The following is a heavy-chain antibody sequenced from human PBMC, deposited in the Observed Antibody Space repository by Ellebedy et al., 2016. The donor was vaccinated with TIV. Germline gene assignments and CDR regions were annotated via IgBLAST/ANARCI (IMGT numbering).Heavy chain of an antibody. V-gene: IGHV4-34*01. Sequence: GSLRLSCAASGFTFSSYSMNWVRQPPGKGLEWIGEINHSGSTNYNPSLKSRVTVSVDTSKDQFSLKLSSVTAADTTVYYCARGNTHQFGELLRRWGGEFDYWGQGTLVTVSS. CDR2: INHSGST. CDR3: ARGNTHQFGELLRRWGGEFDY. CDR1: GFTFSSYS. J-gene: IGHJ4*02. D-gene: IGHD3-10*01.